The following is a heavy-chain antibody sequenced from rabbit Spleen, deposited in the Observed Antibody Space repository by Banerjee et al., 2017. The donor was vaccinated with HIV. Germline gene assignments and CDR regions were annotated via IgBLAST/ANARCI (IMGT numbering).Heavy chain of an antibody. CDR2: INAVTGKA. CDR3: ARDTGSSFSSYGMDL. V-gene: IGHV1S45*01. J-gene: IGHJ6*01. Sequence: QEQLVESGGGLVQPEGSLTLTCKASGFDFGSNAMCWVRQAPGKGPEWIACINAVTGKAVYANWAEGRFTCSKTSSTTVTLQMTSLTVADTATYFCARDTGSSFSSYGMDLWGPGTLVTVS. D-gene: IGHD8-1*01. CDR1: GFDFGSNA.